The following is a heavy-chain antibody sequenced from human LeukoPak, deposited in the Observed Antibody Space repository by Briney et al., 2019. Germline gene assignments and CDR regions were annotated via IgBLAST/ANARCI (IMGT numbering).Heavy chain of an antibody. J-gene: IGHJ4*02. CDR2: IYHSGST. V-gene: IGHV4-38-2*01. D-gene: IGHD3-10*01. CDR1: GYSISSGYY. CDR3: ARQIRITTVRGVAGY. Sequence: SETLSLTCAVSGYSISSGYYWGWIRQPPGKGLEWMGSIYHSGSTYYNPSLKSRVTISVDTSKNQFSLKLSSVTAADTAVYYCARQIRITTVRGVAGYWGQGTLVTVSS.